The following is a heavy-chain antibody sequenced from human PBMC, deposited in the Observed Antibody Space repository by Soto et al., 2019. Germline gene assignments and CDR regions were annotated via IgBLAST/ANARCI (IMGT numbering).Heavy chain of an antibody. V-gene: IGHV1-69*08. J-gene: IGHJ5*02. CDR1: GGTFSSYT. CDR3: ARATGGYSSSSLGWFDP. Sequence: SVKVSCKASGGTFSSYTISWVRQAPGQGLEWMGRIIPILGNTNYAQKVQGRVTMTTDTSTSTAYMELRSLRSDDTAVYYCARATGGYSSSSLGWFDPWGQGTLVTVS. D-gene: IGHD6-6*01. CDR2: IIPILGNT.